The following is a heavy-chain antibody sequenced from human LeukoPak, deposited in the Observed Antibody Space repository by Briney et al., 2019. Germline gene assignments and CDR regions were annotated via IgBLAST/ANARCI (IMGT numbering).Heavy chain of an antibody. J-gene: IGHJ4*02. V-gene: IGHV3-23*01. D-gene: IGHD4-17*01. CDR3: AKSTGDRRSFDY. Sequence: PGGSLRLSCAASGFTFSSYAMSWVRQAPGKGLDWVSTISGSGGSTYYADSVEGRFTISRDNSKNTLYLQMNSLRAEDTAVYYCAKSTGDRRSFDYWGQGTLVTVSS. CDR1: GFTFSSYA. CDR2: ISGSGGST.